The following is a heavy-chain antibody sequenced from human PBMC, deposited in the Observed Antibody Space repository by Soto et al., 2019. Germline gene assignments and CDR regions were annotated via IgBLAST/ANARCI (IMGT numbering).Heavy chain of an antibody. D-gene: IGHD3-22*01. J-gene: IGHJ4*02. CDR1: RFTFSTYA. V-gene: IGHV3-30-3*01. Sequence: GGSLRLSCAASRFTFSTYAMTWVRQAPGKGLEWVAVISYDGSNKYYADSVKGRFTISRDNSKNTLYLQMNSLRAEDTAVYYCARARGFEMIVVVISYYFDYWGQGTLVTVSS. CDR2: ISYDGSNK. CDR3: ARARGFEMIVVVISYYFDY.